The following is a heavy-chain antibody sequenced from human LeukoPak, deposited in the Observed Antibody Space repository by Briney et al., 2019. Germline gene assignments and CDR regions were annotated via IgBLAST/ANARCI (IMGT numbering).Heavy chain of an antibody. CDR2: IKQDGSEK. CDR1: GFTFSSYW. D-gene: IGHD2-15*01. CDR3: ARDRDYSPTWILQH. Sequence: GGSLRLSCAASGFTFSSYWMSWVRQAPGKGLEWVANIKQDGSEKYYVDSVKGRFTISRDNAKNSLYLQMNSLRAEDTAVYYCARDRDYSPTWILQHWGQGTLVTVSS. V-gene: IGHV3-7*01. J-gene: IGHJ1*01.